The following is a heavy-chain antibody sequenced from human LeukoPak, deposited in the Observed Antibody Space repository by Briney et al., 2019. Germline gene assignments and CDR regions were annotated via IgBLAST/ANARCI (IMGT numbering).Heavy chain of an antibody. CDR3: ASITTHCSGGSCYPGFDY. CDR2: IYHSGST. D-gene: IGHD2-15*01. Sequence: SETLSLTCTVSGYSISSGYYWGWIRQPPGKGLEWIGSIYHSGSTYYNPSLKSRVTISVDTSKNQFSLKLSSVTAADTAVYYCASITTHCSGGSCYPGFDYWGQGTLVTVSS. V-gene: IGHV4-38-2*02. J-gene: IGHJ4*02. CDR1: GYSISSGYY.